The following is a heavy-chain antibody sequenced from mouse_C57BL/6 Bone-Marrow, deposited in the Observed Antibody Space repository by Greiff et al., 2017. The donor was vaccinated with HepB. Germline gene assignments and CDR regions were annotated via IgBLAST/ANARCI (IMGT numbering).Heavy chain of an antibody. V-gene: IGHV14-4*01. Sequence: VQLQQSGAELVRPGASVKLSCTASGFNIKDYYMHWVKQRPEQGLEWIGWIDPENGDTEYASKFQGKATITADTSSNTAYLQLSSLTSEDTAVYYYTTALQDYAMDDWGQGTSVTVSS. CDR1: GFNIKDYY. J-gene: IGHJ4*01. CDR3: TTALQDYAMDD. D-gene: IGHD1-1*01. CDR2: IDPENGDT.